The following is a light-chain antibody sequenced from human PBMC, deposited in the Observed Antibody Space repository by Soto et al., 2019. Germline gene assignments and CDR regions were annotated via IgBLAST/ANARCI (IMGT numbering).Light chain of an antibody. V-gene: IGKV3-20*01. J-gene: IGKJ4*01. CDR2: GTS. Sequence: VVLTQSPGTLSLCPEKRATLSCRASRSVGSNYLAWYQQKPGQARRLLIYGTSRRATGIRDRFSGSGSGTDFTLTISRLEPEDFALYYCQQYADSPRLSFGGGTKLEI. CDR3: QQYADSPRLS. CDR1: RSVGSNY.